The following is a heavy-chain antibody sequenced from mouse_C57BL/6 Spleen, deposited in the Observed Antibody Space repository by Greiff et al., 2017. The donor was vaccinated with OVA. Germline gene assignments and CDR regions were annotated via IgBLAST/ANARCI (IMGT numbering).Heavy chain of an antibody. CDR3: ANHYYGTLYYFDY. CDR1: GYTFTSYW. D-gene: IGHD1-1*01. V-gene: IGHV1-50*01. CDR2: IDPSDSYT. J-gene: IGHJ2*01. Sequence: QVQLQQPGAELVKPGASVKLSCKASGYTFTSYWMQWVKQRPGQGLEWIGEIDPSDSYTNYNQKFKGKATLTVDTSSSTAYMQLSSLTSEDSAVYYCANHYYGTLYYFDYWGQGTTLTVSS.